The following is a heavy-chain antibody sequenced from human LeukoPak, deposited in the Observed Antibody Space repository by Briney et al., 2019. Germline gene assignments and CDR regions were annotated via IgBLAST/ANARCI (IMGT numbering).Heavy chain of an antibody. D-gene: IGHD6-13*01. CDR1: GGSISSGGYY. Sequence: PSETLSLTCTVSGGSISSGGYYWSWIRQHPGKGLEWIGYIYYSGSTYYNPSLKSRVTISVDTSKNQFSLKLSSVTAADTAVCYCARLGSSSWYSYDDAFDIWGQGTMVTVSS. CDR3: ARLGSSSWYSYDDAFDI. V-gene: IGHV4-31*03. CDR2: IYYSGST. J-gene: IGHJ3*02.